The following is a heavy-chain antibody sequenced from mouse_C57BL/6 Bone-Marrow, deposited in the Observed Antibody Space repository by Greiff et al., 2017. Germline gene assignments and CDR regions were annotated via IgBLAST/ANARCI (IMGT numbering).Heavy chain of an antibody. J-gene: IGHJ4*01. V-gene: IGHV1-39*01. CDR1: GYSFTDYH. Sequence: VQLQPSGPEMVKTGASVKISCKASGYSFTDYHMNWVKQSNGKSLEWIGVINPNYGTTSSNQKFKGKATLTVDQSSSTAYMQLNSLTSEYSAVYYCARGYDYDYAMDYWCQGTSVTVSS. CDR3: ARGYDYDYAMDY. CDR2: INPNYGTT. D-gene: IGHD2-4*01.